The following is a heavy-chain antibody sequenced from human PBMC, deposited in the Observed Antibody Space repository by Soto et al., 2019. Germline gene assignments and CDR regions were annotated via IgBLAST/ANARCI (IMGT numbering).Heavy chain of an antibody. CDR3: AKDLAGTVADFYDY. CDR2: ISGSGDST. D-gene: IGHD6-19*01. Sequence: EVQLLESGGDLVQPGGSLRLSRAASGFTFGSYAMSWVRQAPGKGLEWVSGISGSGDSTYYADSVKGRFTISRDNSKDTLYLQMNSLRAEDTALYYGAKDLAGTVADFYDYWGQGTLVTVSS. V-gene: IGHV3-23*01. CDR1: GFTFGSYA. J-gene: IGHJ4*02.